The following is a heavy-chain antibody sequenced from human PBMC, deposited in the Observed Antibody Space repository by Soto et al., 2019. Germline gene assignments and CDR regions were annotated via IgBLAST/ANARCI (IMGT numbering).Heavy chain of an antibody. CDR2: MNPNSGNT. D-gene: IGHD2-15*01. CDR3: ARYCSGGSCYSVAVNAFDI. CDR1: GYTFTSYD. Sequence: VASVKVSCKASGYTFTSYDMNWVRQATGQGLEWMRWMNPNSGNTGYAQKFQGRVTMTRNTSISTAYMELSSLRSEDTAVYYCARYCSGGSCYSVAVNAFDIWGQGTMVTVSS. J-gene: IGHJ3*02. V-gene: IGHV1-8*01.